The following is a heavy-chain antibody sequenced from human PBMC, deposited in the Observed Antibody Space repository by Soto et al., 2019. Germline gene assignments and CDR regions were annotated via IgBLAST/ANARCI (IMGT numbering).Heavy chain of an antibody. V-gene: IGHV4-34*01. Sequence: PSETLSLTCAVYGGSFSDYYWSWIRQPPGKGLEWIGEINHSGSTNYNPSLKSRVTISVDTSKNQFSLKLSSVTAADTAVYYCAREGERGYSGYEDYWGQGTLVTVSS. CDR1: GGSFSDYY. J-gene: IGHJ4*02. CDR3: AREGERGYSGYEDY. D-gene: IGHD5-12*01. CDR2: INHSGST.